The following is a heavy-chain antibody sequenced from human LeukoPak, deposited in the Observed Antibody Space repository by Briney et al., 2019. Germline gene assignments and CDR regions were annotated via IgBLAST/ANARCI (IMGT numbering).Heavy chain of an antibody. V-gene: IGHV3-23*01. J-gene: IGHJ4*02. Sequence: GGSLRLSCAASGFTFSSYAMSWVRQAPGKGLEWVSAISGSGGSTYYADSVKGRFTISRDNSKNTLYLQMNSLRAEDTAVYYCATNPSSSWYYFDYWGQGTLVTVSS. CDR2: ISGSGGST. D-gene: IGHD6-13*01. CDR3: ATNPSSSWYYFDY. CDR1: GFTFSSYA.